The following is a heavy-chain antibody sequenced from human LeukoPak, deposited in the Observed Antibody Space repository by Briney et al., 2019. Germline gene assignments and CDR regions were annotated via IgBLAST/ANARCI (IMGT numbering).Heavy chain of an antibody. CDR3: ARRKDMVRGVTHYYYYYMDV. Sequence: SETLSLTCAVYGGSFSGYYWSWIRQPPGKGLEWIGEINHSGSTNYNPSLKSRVTISVDTSKNQFSLKLSSVTAADTAVYYCARRKDMVRGVTHYYYYYMDVWGKGTTVTISS. CDR2: INHSGST. V-gene: IGHV4-34*01. CDR1: GGSFSGYY. J-gene: IGHJ6*03. D-gene: IGHD3-10*01.